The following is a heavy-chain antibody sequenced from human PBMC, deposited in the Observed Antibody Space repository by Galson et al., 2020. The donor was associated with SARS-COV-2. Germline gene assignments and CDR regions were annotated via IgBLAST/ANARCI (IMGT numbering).Heavy chain of an antibody. Sequence: GGSLRLSCAASGFTFSSYGMHWVRQAPGKGLEWVAVIWYDGSNKYYADSVKGRFTISRDNSKNTLYLQMNSLRAEDTAVYYCARDSYYYESSGYYDPPSDYYYYYGMDVWGQGTTVTVSS. CDR2: IWYDGSNK. D-gene: IGHD3-22*01. J-gene: IGHJ6*02. CDR3: ARDSYYYESSGYYDPPSDYYYYYGMDV. CDR1: GFTFSSYG. V-gene: IGHV3-33*01.